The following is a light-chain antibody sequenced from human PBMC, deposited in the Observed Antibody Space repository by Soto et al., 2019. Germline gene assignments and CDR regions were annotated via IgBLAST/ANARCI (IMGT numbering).Light chain of an antibody. Sequence: DIQMTQSPSTLSASVGDRVTITCRASQTISRWLAWNQQKPGKAPKLLIYDASSLESGVPTRFSGSGSGTQFTLTISSLQPDDFATYYCQQYNSYAPTFGQGTKVEIK. CDR3: QQYNSYAPT. CDR2: DAS. J-gene: IGKJ1*01. CDR1: QTISRW. V-gene: IGKV1-5*01.